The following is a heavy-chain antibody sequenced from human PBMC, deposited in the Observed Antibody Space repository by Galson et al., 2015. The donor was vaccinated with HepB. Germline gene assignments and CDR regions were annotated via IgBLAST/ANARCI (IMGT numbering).Heavy chain of an antibody. CDR2: MKQDGSKK. J-gene: IGHJ4*02. V-gene: IGHV3-7*03. D-gene: IGHD3-10*01. CDR1: GFTFSSYW. Sequence: SLRLSCAASGFTFSSYWTSWIRQAPGKGLEWVANMKQDGSKKYYVDSVKGRFTISRDNAKNSLYLQMNSLRAEDTAVYYCAREPMAAYYFDYWGQGTLVTVSS. CDR3: AREPMAAYYFDY.